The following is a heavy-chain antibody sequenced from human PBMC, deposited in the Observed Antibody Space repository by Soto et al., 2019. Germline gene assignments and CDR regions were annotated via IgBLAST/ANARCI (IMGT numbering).Heavy chain of an antibody. Sequence: EVQLLESGGGLVEPGGSLRLSCAASGLTFSNYGMTWVRQAPGKGLEWVSAISGSGDTYNVDSLKGRFSISRDNSKSTLFLQMNCLRAEDTAVYYCATYGGDSGGFEYFKHWGQGTLVTVSS. V-gene: IGHV3-23*01. CDR1: GLTFSNYG. D-gene: IGHD2-21*02. J-gene: IGHJ1*01. CDR3: ATYGGDSGGFEYFKH. CDR2: ISGSGDT.